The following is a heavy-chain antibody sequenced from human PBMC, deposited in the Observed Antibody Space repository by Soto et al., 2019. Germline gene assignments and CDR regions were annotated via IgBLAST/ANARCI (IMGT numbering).Heavy chain of an antibody. CDR3: ARDRDYSNSFGPGYFDY. J-gene: IGHJ4*02. CDR1: GFTFSSYS. CDR2: ISSSSSYI. D-gene: IGHD4-4*01. Sequence: GGSLRLSCAASGFTFSSYSMNWVRQAPGKGLEWVSSISSSSSYIYYADSVKGRFTISRDNAKNSLYLQMNSLRAEDTAVYYCARDRDYSNSFGPGYFDYWGQGTLVTVSS. V-gene: IGHV3-21*01.